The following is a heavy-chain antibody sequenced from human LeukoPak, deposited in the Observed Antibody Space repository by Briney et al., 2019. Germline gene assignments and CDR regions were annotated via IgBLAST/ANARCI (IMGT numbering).Heavy chain of an antibody. V-gene: IGHV4-34*01. Sequence: SETLSLTCAVYGGSSSGYYWSWIRQPPGKGLEWIGEINHSGSTNYNPSLKSRVTISVDTSKNQFSLKLSSVTAADTAVYYCARRGSITMVRGVQHPRAHDYWGQGTLVTVSS. CDR1: GGSSSGYY. CDR2: INHSGST. J-gene: IGHJ4*02. CDR3: ARRGSITMVRGVQHPRAHDY. D-gene: IGHD3-10*01.